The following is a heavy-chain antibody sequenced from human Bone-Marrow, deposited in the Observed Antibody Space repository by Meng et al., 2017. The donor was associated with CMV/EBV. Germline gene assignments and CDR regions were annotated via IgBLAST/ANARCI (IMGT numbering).Heavy chain of an antibody. Sequence: SGSTFPAFFLPWVRQGPGRGLEWLGSINPNDGDTPYARKFQGRVTMTRATSINTVYMDLNSLTSDDTATYYCARAGGGNWGVYSAYDYWGQGTLVTVSS. CDR2: INPNDGDT. CDR3: ARAGGGNWGVYSAYDY. V-gene: IGHV1-2*02. D-gene: IGHD3-16*01. CDR1: GSTFPAFF. J-gene: IGHJ4*02.